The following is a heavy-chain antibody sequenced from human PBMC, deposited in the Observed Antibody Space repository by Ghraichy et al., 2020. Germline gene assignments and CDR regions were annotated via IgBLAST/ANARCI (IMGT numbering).Heavy chain of an antibody. Sequence: GGSLRLSCAASGFTFSSYSMNWVRQAPGKGLEWVACISSSSSYIYYADSVKGRFTISRDNAKNSLYLQMNSLRAEDTAVYYCARVAWGGFWGGYSHCFDYGGQGCLLTVPS. V-gene: IGHV3-21*01. J-gene: IGHJ4*02. CDR1: GFTFSSYS. CDR2: ISSSSSYI. D-gene: IGHD3-3*01. CDR3: ARVAWGGFWGGYSHCFDY.